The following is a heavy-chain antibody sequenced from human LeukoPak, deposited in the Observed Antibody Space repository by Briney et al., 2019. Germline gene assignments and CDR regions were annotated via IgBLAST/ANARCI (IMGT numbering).Heavy chain of an antibody. D-gene: IGHD5-24*01. V-gene: IGHV4-34*01. J-gene: IGHJ3*02. Sequence: PSETLSLTCAVYGGSFSGYYWSWLRQPPGKGLEWIGEINHSGSTNYHPSLKSRVTISVDTSKKHFSLKLSSVTAAHRAVYYCGRHPSGLKRWLQSRNDACDIWGQGTMVTVSS. CDR1: GGSFSGYY. CDR2: INHSGST. CDR3: GRHPSGLKRWLQSRNDACDI.